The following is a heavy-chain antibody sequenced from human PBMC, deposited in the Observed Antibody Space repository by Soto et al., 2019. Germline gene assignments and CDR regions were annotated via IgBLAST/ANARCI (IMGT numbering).Heavy chain of an antibody. CDR2: IDYNGVT. D-gene: IGHD2-15*01. Sequence: SETLGFTCTFSDGSIYMSGYYWGRIRPPPGRGLEWIGNIDYNGVTYSNPSLKSRVTISRDTSKNQFSLKLTSVTAADTALYYCGKVLVGATAHTDSDSWGTGKLVTV. V-gene: IGHV4-39*01. CDR1: DGSIYMSGYY. J-gene: IGHJ4*02. CDR3: GKVLVGATAHTDSDS.